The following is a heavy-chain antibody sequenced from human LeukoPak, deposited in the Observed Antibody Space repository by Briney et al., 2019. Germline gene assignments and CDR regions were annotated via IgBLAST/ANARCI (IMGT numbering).Heavy chain of an antibody. CDR3: VKGFVHPTYYFDY. CDR1: GFTFSSYG. CDR2: ITTTGDST. V-gene: IGHV3-23*01. D-gene: IGHD3-10*01. Sequence: GGSLRLSCAASGFTFSSYGMSWVRQAPGKGLEWVSSITTTGDSTNYADSVKGRFTISRDNSKNTLYLQMSSLRAEDTAVYFCVKGFVHPTYYFDYWGQGTLVTVSS. J-gene: IGHJ4*02.